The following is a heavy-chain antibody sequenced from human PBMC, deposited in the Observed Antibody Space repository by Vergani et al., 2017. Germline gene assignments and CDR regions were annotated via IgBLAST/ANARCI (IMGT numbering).Heavy chain of an antibody. CDR1: GGSFSTGGQS. Sequence: QVQLQESGPGLVKPSQTLSLTCTVSGGSFSTGGQSWTWLRQSAGKGLEWIGRIYTSGATHDNPSLRSRAIMSVDAAKKQFSLKLTAVTAADTAVYYCAGDGGEYDKGALDVWGQGTKVTVTS. CDR3: AGDGGEYDKGALDV. V-gene: IGHV4-61*02. D-gene: IGHD2-21*01. J-gene: IGHJ3*01. CDR2: IYTSGAT.